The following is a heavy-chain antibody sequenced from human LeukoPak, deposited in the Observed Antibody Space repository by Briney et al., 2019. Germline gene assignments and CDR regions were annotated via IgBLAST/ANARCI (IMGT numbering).Heavy chain of an antibody. CDR2: ISSSSSYI. CDR1: GFTFSSYS. J-gene: IGHJ6*02. D-gene: IGHD4-17*01. Sequence: GGSLRLSCAASGFTFSSYSMNWVRQAPGKGLEWVSSISSSSSYIYYADSVKGRFTISRDNAKNSLYLQMNSLRAEDTAMYYCARDKVDYGDYYYYGMDVWGQGTTVTVSS. V-gene: IGHV3-21*01. CDR3: ARDKVDYGDYYYYGMDV.